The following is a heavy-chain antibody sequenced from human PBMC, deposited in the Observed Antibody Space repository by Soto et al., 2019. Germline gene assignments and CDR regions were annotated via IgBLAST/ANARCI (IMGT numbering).Heavy chain of an antibody. CDR2: IWYDGSNK. CDR3: ARDRNELYYYSYGMDV. V-gene: IGHV3-33*01. CDR1: GFTFSSYG. D-gene: IGHD1-1*01. Sequence: QVQLVESGGGVVQPGRSLRLSCAASGFTFSSYGMHWVRQAPGKGLEWVAVIWYDGSNKYYADSVKGRFTISRDNSKNTLYLQMNSLRAEDTAVYYCARDRNELYYYSYGMDVWGQGTTVTVSS. J-gene: IGHJ6*02.